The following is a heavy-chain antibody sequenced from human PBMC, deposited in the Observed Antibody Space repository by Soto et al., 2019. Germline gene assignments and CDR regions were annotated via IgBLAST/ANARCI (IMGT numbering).Heavy chain of an antibody. Sequence: QVQLEQSAPEVKKPGASVKVSCKASGYTFTTYGISWVRQAPGQGLEWMGWINTHNGNTNYAQNPQSRFIMTADTSTSTAYMDMRSLRSDVTAVYYFPRGGCAPYYYYGMDAWGQGTTVTVSS. J-gene: IGHJ6*02. D-gene: IGHD3-10*01. CDR2: INTHNGNT. CDR1: GYTFTTYG. CDR3: PRGGCAPYYYYGMDA. V-gene: IGHV1-18*01.